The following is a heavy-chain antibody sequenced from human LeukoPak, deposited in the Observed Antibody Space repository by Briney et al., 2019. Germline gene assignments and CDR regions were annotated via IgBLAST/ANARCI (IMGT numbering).Heavy chain of an antibody. CDR3: ARGFSH. CDR1: GGSFNNYY. Sequence: SETLSLTCAVYGGSFNNYYWSWLRQPPGKGLEWIVEISHSGSTSYNPSLKSRVTVSLDTSKNQFSLKLGSVTAADTAVYYCARGFSHWGQGTLVTVSS. V-gene: IGHV4-34*01. J-gene: IGHJ4*02. CDR2: ISHSGST.